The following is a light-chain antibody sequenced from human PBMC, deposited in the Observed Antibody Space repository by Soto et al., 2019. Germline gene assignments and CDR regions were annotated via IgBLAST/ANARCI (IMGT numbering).Light chain of an antibody. J-gene: IGKJ1*01. CDR1: QSLVNSDGNTY. V-gene: IGKV2-30*01. CDR3: QDFAYPEWT. CDR2: GVF. Sequence: IVMTQSPLSLPVTLGQPASISCRSSQSLVNSDGNTYLHWFQQRKGQSPRLLIYGVFIRANGIPDRFSGSGFGSDFTLTISRLEPEDFAVDYCQDFAYPEWTFGQGTKVDIK.